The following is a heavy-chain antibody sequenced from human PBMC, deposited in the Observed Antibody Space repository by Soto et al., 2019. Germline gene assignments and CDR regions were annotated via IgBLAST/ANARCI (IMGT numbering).Heavy chain of an antibody. D-gene: IGHD4-17*01. CDR3: ARDSVGHGDFYGMDV. CDR1: GGSFSGYY. V-gene: IGHV4-34*01. Sequence: VQLQQWGAGLLKPSETLSLTCAVYGGSFSGYYWSWIRQPPGKGLEWIGEINHSGSTNYNPSLKSRVTISVDTSKNQFSLKLSSVTAADTAVYYCARDSVGHGDFYGMDVWGQGTTVTVSS. J-gene: IGHJ6*02. CDR2: INHSGST.